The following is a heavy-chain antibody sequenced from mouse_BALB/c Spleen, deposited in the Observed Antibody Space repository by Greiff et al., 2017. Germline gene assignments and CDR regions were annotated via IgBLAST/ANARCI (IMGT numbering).Heavy chain of an antibody. Sequence: EVKLMESGGGLVQPGGSLKLSCAASGFTFSSYGMSWVRQTPDKRLELVATINSNGGSTYYPDSVKGRFTISRDNAKNTLYLQMSSLKSEDTAMYYCARDASNPYYFDYWGQGTTLTVSS. CDR3: ARDASNPYYFDY. CDR2: INSNGGST. D-gene: IGHD6-1*01. CDR1: GFTFSSYG. V-gene: IGHV5-6-3*01. J-gene: IGHJ2*01.